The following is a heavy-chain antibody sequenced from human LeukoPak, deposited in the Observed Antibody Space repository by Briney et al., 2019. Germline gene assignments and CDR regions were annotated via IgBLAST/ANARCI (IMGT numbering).Heavy chain of an antibody. D-gene: IGHD2-15*01. CDR2: IYNSGST. CDR1: GGSISSRSYC. V-gene: IGHV4-39*07. Sequence: SETLSLNCTVSGGSISSRSYCWGWIRQPPGKGLEWIGNIYNSGSTYYNPSLKSRVTISVDTSKNQFSLKLSSVTAADTAVYYCARLRLTGGSGNYFDYWGQGTLVTVSS. CDR3: ARLRLTGGSGNYFDY. J-gene: IGHJ4*02.